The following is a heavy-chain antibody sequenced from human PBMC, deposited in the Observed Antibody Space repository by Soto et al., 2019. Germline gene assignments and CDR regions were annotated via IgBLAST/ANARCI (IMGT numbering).Heavy chain of an antibody. D-gene: IGHD1-26*01. CDR1: GYTFTSYA. J-gene: IGHJ4*02. CDR3: ARDPGGSGPFDY. V-gene: IGHV1-3*01. CDR2: INAGNGNT. Sequence: GASVKVSCKASGYTFTSYAMHWVRQAPGQRLEWMGWINAGNGNTKYSQKFQGRVTITRDTSASTAYMELSSLRSEDTAVYYCARDPGGSGPFDYWGQGTLVTVSS.